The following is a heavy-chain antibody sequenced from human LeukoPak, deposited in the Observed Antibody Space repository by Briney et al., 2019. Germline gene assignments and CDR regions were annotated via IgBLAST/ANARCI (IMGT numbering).Heavy chain of an antibody. CDR1: GGSISSGGYS. J-gene: IGHJ3*01. CDR3: ASDYDSSGYLL. D-gene: IGHD3-22*01. V-gene: IGHV4-30-2*01. CDR2: IYHSGST. Sequence: PSQTLSLTCAVSGGSISSGGYSWSWIRQPPGKGLEWIGYIYHSGSTYYNPSLKSRATISVDRSKNQFSLKLSSVTAADTAVYYCASDYDSSGYLLWGQGTMVTVSS.